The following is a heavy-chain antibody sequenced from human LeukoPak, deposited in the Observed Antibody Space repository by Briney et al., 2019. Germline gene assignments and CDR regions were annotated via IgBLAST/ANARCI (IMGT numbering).Heavy chain of an antibody. CDR3: ASTPASIYYDFWSGYYLGVDY. Sequence: GGSLRLSCAASGFIFSNYDMYWVRQAPGKGPEWVAVMSRDVNHKYYADSVKGRFTISRDNSKNTLYLQMNSLRAEDTAVYYCASTPASIYYDFWSGYYLGVDYWGQGTLVTVSS. V-gene: IGHV3-30*03. J-gene: IGHJ4*02. CDR2: MSRDVNHK. CDR1: GFIFSNYD. D-gene: IGHD3-3*01.